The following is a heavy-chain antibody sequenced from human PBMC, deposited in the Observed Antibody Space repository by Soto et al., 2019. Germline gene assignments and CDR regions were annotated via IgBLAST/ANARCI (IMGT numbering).Heavy chain of an antibody. CDR3: AKSGSLFRPSLGYFDY. CDR2: INPNSGGT. D-gene: IGHD1-1*01. CDR1: GFTFTGHY. Sequence: ASVKVSCKASGFTFTGHYIHWVRQAPGQGLEWMGWINPNSGGTSYAQKFQGRLTMTADTSITTAYMELSRLSSDDTAFYYCAKSGSLFRPSLGYFDYWGQGTLVTV. J-gene: IGHJ4*02. V-gene: IGHV1-2*02.